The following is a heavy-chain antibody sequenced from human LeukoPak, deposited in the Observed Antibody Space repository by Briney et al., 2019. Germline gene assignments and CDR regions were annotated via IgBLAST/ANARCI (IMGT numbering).Heavy chain of an antibody. CDR3: ARGEYYYGSGRAFSG. Sequence: PSETLSLTCAVYGGSFSGYYWSWIRQPPGKGLEWIGEINHSGSTNYNPSLKSRVTISVDTSKNQFSLKLSSVTAADTAVYYCARGEYYYGSGRAFSGWGQGTLVTVSS. CDR2: INHSGST. V-gene: IGHV4-34*01. CDR1: GGSFSGYY. D-gene: IGHD3-10*01. J-gene: IGHJ4*02.